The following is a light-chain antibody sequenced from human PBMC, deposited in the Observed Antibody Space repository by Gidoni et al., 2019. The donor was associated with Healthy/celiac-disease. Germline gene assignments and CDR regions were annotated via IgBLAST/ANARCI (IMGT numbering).Light chain of an antibody. CDR1: QSLLHSNGYNY. V-gene: IGKV2-28*01. CDR3: MQALQTPRT. CDR2: LGL. J-gene: IGKJ3*01. Sequence: DIVMTQFPLSLPVTPGEPASISCRSSQSLLHSNGYNYLDWYLQKPGQSPQLLVYLGLNRASGVPDRFNGNGSGTGFTLKISKGGAGDVGVYYCMQALQTPRTFGPGTKVDIK.